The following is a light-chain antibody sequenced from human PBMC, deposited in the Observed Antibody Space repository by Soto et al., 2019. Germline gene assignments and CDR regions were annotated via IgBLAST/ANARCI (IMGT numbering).Light chain of an antibody. Sequence: DIQMTQSPSTLSASVGDRVTITCRASQSISSWLAWYQQKPGKAPKILIYDASSLESGVPSRFSGSVSDTEFTLTINNLQPDDFATYHCQQYNRYSLTFGGGTKVEIK. CDR1: QSISSW. CDR3: QQYNRYSLT. V-gene: IGKV1-5*01. CDR2: DAS. J-gene: IGKJ4*01.